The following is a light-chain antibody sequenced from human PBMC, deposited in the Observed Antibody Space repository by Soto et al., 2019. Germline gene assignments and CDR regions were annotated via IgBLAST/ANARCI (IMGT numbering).Light chain of an antibody. CDR2: DVS. CDR1: QNISNY. CDR3: QQRSNWPRT. J-gene: IGKJ1*01. V-gene: IGKV3-11*01. Sequence: IVLTQSPATLSLSPGKRATLSCRASQNISNYLIWYQQKPGQAPRLLIYDVSNRATGIPARFSGSGSGTDFTLTISSQEAEDFAVYCCQQRSNWPRTFGQGTKVEIK.